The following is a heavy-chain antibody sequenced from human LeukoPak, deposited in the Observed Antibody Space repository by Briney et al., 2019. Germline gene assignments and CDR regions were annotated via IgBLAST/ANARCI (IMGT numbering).Heavy chain of an antibody. CDR1: GFTFSSYW. CDR3: ARVPPRQQLDN. D-gene: IGHD6-13*01. J-gene: IGHJ4*02. V-gene: IGHV3-74*01. Sequence: GGSLRLSCAASGFTFSSYWMHWVRQAPGKGLVWVSRINTDGSSISYADSVKGRFTISRDNAKNTLYQQMNSLRAEDTAVYYCARVPPRQQLDNWGQGTLVTVSS. CDR2: INTDGSSI.